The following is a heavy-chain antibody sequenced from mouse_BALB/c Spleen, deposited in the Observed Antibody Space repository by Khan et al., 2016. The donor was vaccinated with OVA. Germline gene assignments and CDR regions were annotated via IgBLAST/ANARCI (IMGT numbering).Heavy chain of an antibody. D-gene: IGHD2-1*01. CDR3: ERDGYLGNYRAWFAY. Sequence: QVQLQQSGPELVKPRTSVRISCKASGYTFTSYYIYWVKQRPGQGLEWIGWIYPGNVNTKYNEKFKGKATLTADKSSSTAYMQLSSLTSEDSAVFFCERDGYLGNYRAWFAYWGQGTLVTVST. J-gene: IGHJ3*01. CDR1: GYTFTSYY. CDR2: IYPGNVNT. V-gene: IGHV1S56*01.